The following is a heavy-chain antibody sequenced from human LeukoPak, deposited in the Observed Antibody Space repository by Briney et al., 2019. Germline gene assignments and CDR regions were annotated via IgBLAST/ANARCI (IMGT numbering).Heavy chain of an antibody. CDR3: AKDYPSGRYSSGWLGWNYFDY. CDR2: ISGSGGST. J-gene: IGHJ4*02. CDR1: GFTLSSYA. Sequence: GGSLRLSCAASGFTLSSYAMSWVRQAPGKGLEWVSAISGSGGSTYYADSVKGRFTISRDNSKNTLYLQMNSPRAEDTAVYYCAKDYPSGRYSSGWLGWNYFDYWGQGTLVTVSS. D-gene: IGHD6-19*01. V-gene: IGHV3-23*01.